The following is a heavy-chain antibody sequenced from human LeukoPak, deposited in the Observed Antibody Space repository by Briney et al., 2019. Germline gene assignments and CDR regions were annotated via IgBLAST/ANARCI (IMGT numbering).Heavy chain of an antibody. V-gene: IGHV4-59*01. CDR1: GGSISNYH. D-gene: IGHD3-10*01. J-gene: IGHJ4*02. CDR2: IYYTGST. CDR3: ARVVDYGYSDY. Sequence: PSETVSLTCNVSGGSISNYHWSWIPQPPGKGLEWIGYIYYTGSTKYNPSLKSRVTISLDTSKDQFSLKLRSVTAADTAVYYCARVVDYGYSDYWGQGTLVTVSS.